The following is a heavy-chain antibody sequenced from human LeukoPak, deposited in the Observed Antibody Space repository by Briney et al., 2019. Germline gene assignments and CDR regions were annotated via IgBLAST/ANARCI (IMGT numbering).Heavy chain of an antibody. V-gene: IGHV1-69*13. J-gene: IGHJ4*02. Sequence: SVKVSCKASGGTFSSYTISWVRQAPGQGLEWMGGIIPIFGTANYAQKFQGRVTITADESTSTAYMELSSLRSEDTAVYYCARGGTHYYDSSGYPSFDYWGQGTLVTVSP. CDR1: GGTFSSYT. CDR2: IIPIFGTA. D-gene: IGHD3-22*01. CDR3: ARGGTHYYDSSGYPSFDY.